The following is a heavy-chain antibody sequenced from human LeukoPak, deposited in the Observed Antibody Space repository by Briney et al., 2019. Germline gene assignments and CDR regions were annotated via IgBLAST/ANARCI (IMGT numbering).Heavy chain of an antibody. J-gene: IGHJ6*03. CDR2: MNPNSGNT. Sequence: SVKVSCKASGYTFTSYDINWVRQATGQGLEWMGWMNPNSGNTGYAQKFQGRVTMTRNTSISTAYMELSSLRSEDTAVYYCARALVVVVAANYMDVWGKGTTVTVSS. CDR1: GYTFTSYD. V-gene: IGHV1-8*01. D-gene: IGHD2-15*01. CDR3: ARALVVVVAANYMDV.